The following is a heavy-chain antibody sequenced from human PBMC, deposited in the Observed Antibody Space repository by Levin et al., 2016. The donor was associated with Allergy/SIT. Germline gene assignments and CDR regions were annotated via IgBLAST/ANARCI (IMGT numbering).Heavy chain of an antibody. Sequence: WIRQPPGKGLEWVSVIYSGGSTYYADSVKGRFTISRDNSKNTLYLQMNSLRAEDTAVYYCAVDLSGYYYGSGSYFDYWGQGTLVTVSS. V-gene: IGHV3-53*01. D-gene: IGHD3-10*01. J-gene: IGHJ4*02. CDR2: IYSGGST. CDR3: AVDLSGYYYGSGSYFDY.